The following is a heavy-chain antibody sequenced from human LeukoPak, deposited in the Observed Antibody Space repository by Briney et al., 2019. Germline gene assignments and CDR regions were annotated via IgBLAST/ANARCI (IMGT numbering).Heavy chain of an antibody. D-gene: IGHD5-12*01. V-gene: IGHV1-18*01. CDR2: ISAYNGNT. CDR3: ARAPNPGYYYYYYYYMDV. CDR1: GYTFTSYG. J-gene: IGHJ6*03. Sequence: ASVKVSCKASGYTFTSYGISWVRQAPGQGLEWMGWISAYNGNTNYAQKLQGRVTMTRDTSISTAYMELSRLRSDDTAVYYCARAPNPGYYYYYYYYMDVWGKGTTVTVSS.